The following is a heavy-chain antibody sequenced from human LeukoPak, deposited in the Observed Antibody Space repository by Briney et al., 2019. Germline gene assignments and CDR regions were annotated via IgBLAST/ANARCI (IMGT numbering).Heavy chain of an antibody. J-gene: IGHJ4*02. CDR3: AKGRGGYSGYNDY. CDR2: ISGSGGST. D-gene: IGHD5-12*01. V-gene: IGHV3-23*01. Sequence: GGSLRLSCAASGFTFSSYAMSWVRQAPGKGLEWVSAISGSGGSTYYADSVKGRFTISRDNSKNTLYLQVNSLRAEDTAIYYCAKGRGGYSGYNDYWGQGTLVTVSS. CDR1: GFTFSSYA.